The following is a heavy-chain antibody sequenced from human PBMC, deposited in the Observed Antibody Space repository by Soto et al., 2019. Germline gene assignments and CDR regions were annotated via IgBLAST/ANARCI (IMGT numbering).Heavy chain of an antibody. D-gene: IGHD3-10*01. J-gene: IGHJ4*02. V-gene: IGHV3-66*01. Sequence: EVLLVESGGDLVQPGGSLRLSCAASGLTVSTEYRTWLMAWIRQAPGRGLEWVSMMFADGRTFYADGVKGRFTISRDNSNNTHYLPINILSTEDTAVYHCENLMSSGHCGKGALVTVSS. CDR3: ENLMSSGH. CDR2: MFADGRT. CDR1: GLTVSTEY.